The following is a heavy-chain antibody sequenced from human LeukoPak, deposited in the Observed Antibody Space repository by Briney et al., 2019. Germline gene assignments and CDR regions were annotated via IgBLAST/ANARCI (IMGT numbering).Heavy chain of an antibody. CDR3: AREYHGSADYDSGGFYPNSQH. D-gene: IGHD3-22*01. J-gene: IGHJ1*01. CDR1: GFTFSTYS. Sequence: PGGSLRLSCAASGFTFSTYSMNWVRQAPGKGLEWVSSISSSNNYIYYADSVRGRFTISRDNAKNSLYLQMNSLRAEDTAMYYCAREYHGSADYDSGGFYPNSQHWGQGTLVTVSS. CDR2: ISSSNNYI. V-gene: IGHV3-21*01.